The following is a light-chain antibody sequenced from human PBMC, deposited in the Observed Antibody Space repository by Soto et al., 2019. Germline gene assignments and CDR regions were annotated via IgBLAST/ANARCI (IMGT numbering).Light chain of an antibody. V-gene: IGKV1-5*03. CDR3: QHYGDYPLT. CDR1: QSVGNW. J-gene: IGKJ3*01. CDR2: LAS. Sequence: DIQMTQSPSTLSASVGDRVTITCRASQSVGNWLAWFQQKPGKAPSLLVYLASNLQTGVPSRFSGVGSGTEFTLTISSLEPEDFATYYCQHYGDYPLTFGPGTKVDLK.